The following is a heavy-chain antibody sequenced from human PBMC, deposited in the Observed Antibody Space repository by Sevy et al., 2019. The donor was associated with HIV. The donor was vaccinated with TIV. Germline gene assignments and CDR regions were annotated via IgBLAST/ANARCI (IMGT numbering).Heavy chain of an antibody. D-gene: IGHD5-12*01. V-gene: IGHV3-30*02. CDR2: IRLEENDK. J-gene: IGHJ4*02. CDR1: GFSFSNYG. CDR3: ARVPGYSGYDWGALTYYFDY. Sequence: GGSLRLSCEAFGFSFSNYGMHWVRQAPGKGPEWVSSIRLEENDKQCADSVKGRITISRDNSKNTLNLQMNSLRAEDTAEYYCARVPGYSGYDWGALTYYFDYWGQGTLVTVSS.